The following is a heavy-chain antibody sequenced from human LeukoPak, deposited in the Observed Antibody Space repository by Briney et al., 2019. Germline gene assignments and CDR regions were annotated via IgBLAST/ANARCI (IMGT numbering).Heavy chain of an antibody. V-gene: IGHV4-61*02. D-gene: IGHD3-22*01. CDR2: IYTSGST. J-gene: IGHJ4*02. CDR1: GGSISSSSYY. Sequence: SETLSLTCTVSGGSISSSSYYWSWIRQPAGKGLEWIGRIYTSGSTNYNPSLKSRVTISVDTSKNQFSLKLSSVTAADTAVYYCARAYYDSSGQTLTYYFDYWGQGTLVTVSS. CDR3: ARAYYDSSGQTLTYYFDY.